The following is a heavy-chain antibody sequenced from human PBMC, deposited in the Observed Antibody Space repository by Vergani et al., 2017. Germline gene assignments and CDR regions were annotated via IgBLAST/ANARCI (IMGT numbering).Heavy chain of an antibody. CDR3: AKDEQWYDAFDI. V-gene: IGHV3-23*01. Sequence: EVQLLESGGGLVQPGGSLRLSCAASGFTFSSYAMSWVRQAPGKGLEWVSAISGSGGSTYYADSVKGRFTISGDNSKNTLYLQMNSLRAEDTAVYYCAKDEQWYDAFDIWGQGTLVTVSS. J-gene: IGHJ3*02. D-gene: IGHD6-19*01. CDR1: GFTFSSYA. CDR2: ISGSGGST.